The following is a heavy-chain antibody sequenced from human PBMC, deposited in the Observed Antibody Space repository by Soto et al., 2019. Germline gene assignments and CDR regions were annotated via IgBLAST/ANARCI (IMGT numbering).Heavy chain of an antibody. CDR1: GFTFSSYG. Sequence: HPGGSLRLSCAASGFTFSSYGMHWVRQAPGKGLERVAVISYDGSNKYYADSVKGRFTISRDNSKNTLYLQMNSLRAEDTAVYYCAKSKVYDFWSGAGYGMDVWGQGTTVTVSS. CDR2: ISYDGSNK. J-gene: IGHJ6*02. V-gene: IGHV3-30*18. D-gene: IGHD3-3*01. CDR3: AKSKVYDFWSGAGYGMDV.